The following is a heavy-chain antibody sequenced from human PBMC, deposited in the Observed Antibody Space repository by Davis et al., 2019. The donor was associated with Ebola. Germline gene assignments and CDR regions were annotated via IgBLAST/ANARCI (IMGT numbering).Heavy chain of an antibody. CDR2: ISPSAGST. D-gene: IGHD6-13*01. CDR1: GFSFPSYA. CDR3: AKDPTSAAAGLFDY. V-gene: IGHV3-23*01. J-gene: IGHJ4*02. Sequence: GGSLRLSCAGSGFSFPSYAMSWVRQAPGRGLEWVSCISPSAGSTFYADSVNGRFTISRDNSKSTLYLQMNTLRAEDTAVYYCAKDPTSAAAGLFDYWGQGTLVTVSS.